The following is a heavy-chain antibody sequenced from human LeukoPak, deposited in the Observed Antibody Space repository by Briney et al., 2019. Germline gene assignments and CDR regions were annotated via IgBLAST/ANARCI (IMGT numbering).Heavy chain of an antibody. CDR1: GGSISSSSYY. Sequence: PSETLSLTCTVSGGSISSSSYYWGWIRQPPGKGLEWIGSIYYSGSTYYNPSLKSRVTISVDTSKNQFSLKLSSVTAADTAVYYCARDELLWFGERANDAFDIWGQGTMVTVSS. CDR2: IYYSGST. D-gene: IGHD3-10*01. V-gene: IGHV4-39*07. J-gene: IGHJ3*02. CDR3: ARDELLWFGERANDAFDI.